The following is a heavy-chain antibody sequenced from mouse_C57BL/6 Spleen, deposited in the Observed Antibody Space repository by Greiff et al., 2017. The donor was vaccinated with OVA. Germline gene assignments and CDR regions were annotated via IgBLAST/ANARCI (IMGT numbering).Heavy chain of an antibody. V-gene: IGHV1-9*01. CDR3: ARDYYYGSSYVPPFAY. CDR1: GYTFTGYW. CDR2: ILPGSGST. Sequence: QVQLQQSGAELMKPGASVKLSCKATGYTFTGYWIEWVKQRPGHGLEWIGEILPGSGSTNYNEKFKDKATFTADTSSNTAYMQLSSLTTEDSAIYYCARDYYYGSSYVPPFAYWGQGTLVTVSA. J-gene: IGHJ3*01. D-gene: IGHD1-1*01.